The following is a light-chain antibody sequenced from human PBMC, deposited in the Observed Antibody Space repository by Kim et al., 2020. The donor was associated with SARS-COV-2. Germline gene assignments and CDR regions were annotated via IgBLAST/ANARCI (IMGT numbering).Light chain of an antibody. Sequence: EIVLTQSPATLPLSPGERATLSCRASQNVYTYLAWHQQIRGQAPRLLIYDASYRATDIPARFSGSGSGTDFTLTISRLEPEDFAVYYCQQRYDWPITFGQGTRLEIK. J-gene: IGKJ5*01. V-gene: IGKV3-11*01. CDR1: QNVYTY. CDR2: DAS. CDR3: QQRYDWPIT.